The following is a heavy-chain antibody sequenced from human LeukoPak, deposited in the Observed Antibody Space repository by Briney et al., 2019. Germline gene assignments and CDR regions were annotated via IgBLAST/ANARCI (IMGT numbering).Heavy chain of an antibody. CDR2: IYYSGST. J-gene: IGHJ4*02. V-gene: IGHV4-59*01. Sequence: SETLSLTCTVSGGSISSYYWSWIRQPPGKGLEWIGYIYYSGSTNYNPSLKSRVTISVDTSKNQFSLKLSSVTAADTAVYYCASFEAAAGTHFDYWGQGTLVTVSS. CDR1: GGSISSYY. CDR3: ASFEAAAGTHFDY. D-gene: IGHD6-13*01.